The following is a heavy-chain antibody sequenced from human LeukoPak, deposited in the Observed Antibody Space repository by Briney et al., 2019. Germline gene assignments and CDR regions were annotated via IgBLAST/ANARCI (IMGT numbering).Heavy chain of an antibody. Sequence: GGSLRLSCAASGFTFSSYWMSWVRQAPGKGLEWVANIKQDGSEKYYVDSVKGRFTISRDNAKNSLYLQMNSLRAEDTALYYCAKGRGIVGPSGPYYFDYWGQGTLVTVSS. J-gene: IGHJ4*02. CDR3: AKGRGIVGPSGPYYFDY. D-gene: IGHD1-26*01. CDR1: GFTFSSYW. CDR2: IKQDGSEK. V-gene: IGHV3-7*03.